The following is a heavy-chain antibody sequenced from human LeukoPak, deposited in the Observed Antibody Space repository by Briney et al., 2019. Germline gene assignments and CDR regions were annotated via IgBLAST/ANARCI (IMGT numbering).Heavy chain of an antibody. D-gene: IGHD3-16*02. CDR2: IYYSGST. V-gene: IGHV4-39*07. CDR1: GGSISSGPYY. CDR3: ARDENGYVWGSFRA. Sequence: PSETLSLTCTVSGGSISSGPYYWGWIRQPPGKGLEWIGNIYYSGSTYYNPSLESRVTMSLDTSKNQFSLKLSSVTAADTAVYYCARDENGYVWGSFRAWGQGTLVTVSS. J-gene: IGHJ5*02.